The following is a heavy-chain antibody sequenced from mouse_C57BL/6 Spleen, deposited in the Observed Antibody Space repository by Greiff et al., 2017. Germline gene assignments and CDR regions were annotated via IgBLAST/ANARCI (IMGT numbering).Heavy chain of an antibody. D-gene: IGHD1-1*01. CDR1: GFTFSDYG. J-gene: IGHJ2*01. CDR2: ISSGSSTI. Sequence: EVKLMESGGGLVKPGGSLKLSCAASGFTFSDYGMHWVRQAPEKGLEWVAYISSGSSTIYYADTVKGRFTISRDNAKNTLFLQMTSLRSEDTAMYYCARERIYYGPDYWGQGTTLTFSS. V-gene: IGHV5-17*01. CDR3: ARERIYYGPDY.